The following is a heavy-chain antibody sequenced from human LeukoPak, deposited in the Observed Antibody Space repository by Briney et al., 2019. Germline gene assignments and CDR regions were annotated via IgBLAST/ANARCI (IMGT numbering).Heavy chain of an antibody. D-gene: IGHD2-2*01. CDR2: ISVSGGST. V-gene: IGHV3-23*01. CDR1: GFTFSSYA. J-gene: IGHJ6*02. Sequence: GGSLRLSCAASGFTFSSYAMSWVRQAPGKGLEWVSTISVSGGSTYYADSVKGRFTISRDNSKNTLYLQMNGPRAEDAAVYYCATVGFYCGSTTCYAYYYSYGMDVWGQGTTVTVSS. CDR3: ATVGFYCGSTTCYAYYYSYGMDV.